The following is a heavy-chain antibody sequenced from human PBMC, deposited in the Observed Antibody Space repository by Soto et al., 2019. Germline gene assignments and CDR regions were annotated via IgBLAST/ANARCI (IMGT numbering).Heavy chain of an antibody. D-gene: IGHD1-26*01. J-gene: IGHJ4*02. V-gene: IGHV4-59*01. CDR1: GGSISGNY. CDR2: IYYIGNT. Sequence: SETLSLTCSVSGGSISGNYWSWIRQPPGKGLEWIGYIYYIGNTHYNPSLKSRVTISVDTSKNQFSLKLSSVNAADTAVYYSVRSRNPVGLCALWGQGTLVIVSS. CDR3: VRSRNPVGLCAL.